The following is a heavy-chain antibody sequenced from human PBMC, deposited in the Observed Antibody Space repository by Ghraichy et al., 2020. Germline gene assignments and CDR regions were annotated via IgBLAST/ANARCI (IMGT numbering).Heavy chain of an antibody. Sequence: LSLTCAASGFTFSKYWMNWVRQAPGKGLEWVPNIKQDGSEKYYVESVKGRFTISIDNAKNSLYLQMNSLRAEDTALYYCARTIGSPVVSGFDYWGQGTLVTVSS. D-gene: IGHD1-26*01. V-gene: IGHV3-7*01. J-gene: IGHJ4*02. CDR1: GFTFSKYW. CDR3: ARTIGSPVVSGFDY. CDR2: IKQDGSEK.